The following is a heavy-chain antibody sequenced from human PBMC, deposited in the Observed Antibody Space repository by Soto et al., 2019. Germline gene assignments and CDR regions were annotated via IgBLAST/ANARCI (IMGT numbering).Heavy chain of an antibody. J-gene: IGHJ4*02. D-gene: IGHD5-12*01. CDR1: GYTFTSYA. CDR3: ARRLYGGYPYFDY. Sequence: AASVKVSCKASGYTFTSYAMHWVRQAPGQRLEWMGWINAGNGNTKYSQKFQGRVTITRDTSASTAYMELSSLRSEDTAVYYCARRLYGGYPYFDYWGQRTLVTVSS. CDR2: INAGNGNT. V-gene: IGHV1-3*01.